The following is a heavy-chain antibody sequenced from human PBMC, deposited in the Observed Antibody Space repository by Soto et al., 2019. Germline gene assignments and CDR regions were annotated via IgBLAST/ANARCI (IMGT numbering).Heavy chain of an antibody. D-gene: IGHD3-10*01. V-gene: IGHV1-2*02. J-gene: IGHJ5*02. CDR1: GYTFTGYY. Sequence: ASVKVSCKASGYTFTGYYMHWVRQAPGQGLEWMGWINPNSGGTNYAQKFQGRVTMTRDTSISTAYMELSRLRSDDTAVYYCARSSYGSGSYYKSRPELRWFAPWGQGTLVTVSS. CDR3: ARSSYGSGSYYKSRPELRWFAP. CDR2: INPNSGGT.